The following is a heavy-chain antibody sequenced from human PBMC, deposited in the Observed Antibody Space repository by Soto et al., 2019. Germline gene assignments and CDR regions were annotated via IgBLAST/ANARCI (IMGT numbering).Heavy chain of an antibody. CDR2: ISAYNGNT. Sequence: GASVKVSCKASGYTFTSYGISWVRQAPGQGLEWMGWISAYNGNTNYAQKLQGGVTMTTDTSTSTAYMELRSLRSDDTAVYYCARDSHLGSSWYLYNWFDPWGQGTLVTVSS. J-gene: IGHJ5*02. CDR3: ARDSHLGSSWYLYNWFDP. CDR1: GYTFTSYG. V-gene: IGHV1-18*04. D-gene: IGHD6-13*01.